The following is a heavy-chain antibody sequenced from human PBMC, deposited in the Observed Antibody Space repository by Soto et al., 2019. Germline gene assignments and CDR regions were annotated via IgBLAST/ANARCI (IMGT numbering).Heavy chain of an antibody. CDR3: AHTTSKYTTGWYWDY. CDR2: IYWDDDK. J-gene: IGHJ4*02. Sequence: QITLKESGPTLVKPTQTLTLTCTFSGFSLSTSGVGVGWIRQPPGKALEWLALIYWDDDKRYSPSLKSRLTIAKVTSKNQVVLTMTNMDPVDTATYYCAHTTSKYTTGWYWDYWGQGTLVTVSS. V-gene: IGHV2-5*02. D-gene: IGHD6-19*01. CDR1: GFSLSTSGVG.